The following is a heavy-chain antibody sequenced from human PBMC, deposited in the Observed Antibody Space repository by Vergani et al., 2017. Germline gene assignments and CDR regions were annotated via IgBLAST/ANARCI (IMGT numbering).Heavy chain of an antibody. CDR2: IIPIFGTA. V-gene: IGHV1-69*13. Sequence: QVQLVQSGAEVKKPGSSVKVSCKASGGTFSSYAISWVRQAPGQGLEWMGRIIPIFGTANYAQKFQGRVKITADESTSTAYMELGSLRSEDTAVYYCARDEGAIVVVPAAIDYYYYGMDVWGQGTTVTVSS. J-gene: IGHJ6*02. CDR1: GGTFSSYA. D-gene: IGHD2-2*02. CDR3: ARDEGAIVVVPAAIDYYYYGMDV.